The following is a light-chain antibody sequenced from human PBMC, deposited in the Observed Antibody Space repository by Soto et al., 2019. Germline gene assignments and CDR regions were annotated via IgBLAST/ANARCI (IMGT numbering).Light chain of an antibody. CDR3: SSYTSSGTWV. CDR2: EIS. Sequence: QSALTQPASVSASLGQSITISCTGSSSDVGTYKFVSWYQQHPGKAPKLMIYEISNRPSGVSDRFSGSKSGNTASLTISGLQAEDEADYYCSSYTSSGTWVFGGGTKLTVL. V-gene: IGLV2-14*01. CDR1: SSDVGTYKF. J-gene: IGLJ3*02.